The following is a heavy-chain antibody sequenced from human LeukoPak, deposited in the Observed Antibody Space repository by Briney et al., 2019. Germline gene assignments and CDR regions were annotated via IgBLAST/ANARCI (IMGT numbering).Heavy chain of an antibody. Sequence: GASVKVSCKASGYTFTSYYMHWVRQAPGQGLEWMGIINPSGGSTSYAQKSQGRVTMTRDTSTSTVYMELSSLRSEDTAVYYCATDSIAARPPGYWGQGTLVTVSS. CDR2: INPSGGST. V-gene: IGHV1-46*01. CDR1: GYTFTSYY. D-gene: IGHD6-6*01. J-gene: IGHJ4*02. CDR3: ATDSIAARPPGY.